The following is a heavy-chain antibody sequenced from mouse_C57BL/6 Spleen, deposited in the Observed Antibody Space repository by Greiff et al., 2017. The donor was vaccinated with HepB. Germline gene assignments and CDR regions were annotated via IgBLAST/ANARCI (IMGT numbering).Heavy chain of an antibody. J-gene: IGHJ1*03. CDR1: GYAFSSSW. D-gene: IGHD4-1*02. Sequence: VQLQQSGPELVKPGASVKISCKASGYAFSSSWLNWVKQRPGKGLEWIGRIYPGDGDTNYNGKFKGKATLTADKSSSTAYMQLSSLTSEDSAVYFCAPTGAGYFDVWGTGTTVTVSS. V-gene: IGHV1-82*01. CDR3: APTGAGYFDV. CDR2: IYPGDGDT.